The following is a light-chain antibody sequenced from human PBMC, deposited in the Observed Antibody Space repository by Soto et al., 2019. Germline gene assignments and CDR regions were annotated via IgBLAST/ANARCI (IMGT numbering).Light chain of an antibody. CDR3: QKYNDWPPSWT. Sequence: EIVMTQPPATLSVSPGERVTLSCRASQSISSTLAWHQQRPGQAPRLLIYGVSTRATGIPARFSGSGSGTEFTLTISSLQSEDFAVYYCQKYNDWPPSWTFGQGTKVDIK. CDR1: QSISST. V-gene: IGKV3-15*01. J-gene: IGKJ1*01. CDR2: GVS.